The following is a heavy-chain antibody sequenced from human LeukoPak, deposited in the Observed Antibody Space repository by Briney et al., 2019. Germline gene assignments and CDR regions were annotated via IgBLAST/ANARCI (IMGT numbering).Heavy chain of an antibody. CDR3: ARRARNFWNDKRYYFDY. D-gene: IGHD3-3*01. V-gene: IGHV4-34*01. Sequence: PGGSLRLSCAASGFTFSSYSMNWVRQPPGKGLEWIGEINHSGSTNYNPSLKSRVTISVDTSKNQFSLKLSSVTAADTAVYYCARRARNFWNDKRYYFDYWGQGTLVTVSS. CDR2: INHSGST. CDR1: GFTFSSYS. J-gene: IGHJ4*02.